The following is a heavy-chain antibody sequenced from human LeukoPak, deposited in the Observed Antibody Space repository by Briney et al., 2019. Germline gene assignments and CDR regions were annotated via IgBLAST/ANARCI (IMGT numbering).Heavy chain of an antibody. D-gene: IGHD6-6*01. CDR1: GFTFSSYA. V-gene: IGHV3-23*01. J-gene: IGHJ4*02. Sequence: GGSLRLSCAASGFTFSSYAMSWVRRAPGKGLEWVSGISGSGANTYYADSVKGRFTISRDNCENTLDLQMNSLRVEVTAVYYCAKDHYSSSPGHFDYWGQGTLVTVSS. CDR3: AKDHYSSSPGHFDY. CDR2: ISGSGANT.